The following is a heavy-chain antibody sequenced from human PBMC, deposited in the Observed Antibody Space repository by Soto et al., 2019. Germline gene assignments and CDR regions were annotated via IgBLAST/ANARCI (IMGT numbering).Heavy chain of an antibody. CDR1: GDSFSGSNW. CDR3: ARDQGYGFDY. J-gene: IGHJ4*02. D-gene: IGHD5-12*01. Sequence: QVQLQESGPGLVKPSGTLSLTCAVSGDSFSGSNWWHWVRQPPGKGLEWIAEIDHSGRTNYNPSLTSRVTISVDKSKNQFSLKLSSVTAADTAMYYCARDQGYGFDYWGQGTLVTVSS. CDR2: IDHSGRT. V-gene: IGHV4-4*02.